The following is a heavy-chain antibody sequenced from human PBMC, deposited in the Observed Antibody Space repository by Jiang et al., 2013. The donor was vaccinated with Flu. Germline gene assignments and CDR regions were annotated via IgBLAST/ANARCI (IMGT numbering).Heavy chain of an antibody. CDR3: ARSRLIVGATYPFDF. D-gene: IGHD1-26*01. J-gene: IGHJ4*02. Sequence: PGLVKPSETLSLTCTVSGGSISSASYYWGWIRQPPGKGLEWIGSIYYIGNSYYNPSLKSRVTISVDTSKNQFSLKLSSVTAADTAVYYCARSRLIVGATYPFDFWGQGTLVTVSS. V-gene: IGHV4-39*01. CDR2: IYYIGNS. CDR1: GGSISSASYY.